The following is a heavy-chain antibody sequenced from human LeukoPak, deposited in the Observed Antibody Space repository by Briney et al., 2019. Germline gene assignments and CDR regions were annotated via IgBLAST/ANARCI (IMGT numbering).Heavy chain of an antibody. CDR3: ARDKRADGPGVRRRDYYYGMDV. V-gene: IGHV3-23*01. Sequence: HSGGSLRLSCAASGFTFTTYAMSWVHQAPGKGLEWVSAISGSGDTTYYADSVKGRFTVSRDNSKNTVYVQMSSLRAEDTAMYYCARDKRADGPGVRRRDYYYGMDVWGQGTTVTVSS. CDR2: ISGSGDTT. J-gene: IGHJ6*02. D-gene: IGHD4-17*01. CDR1: GFTFTTYA.